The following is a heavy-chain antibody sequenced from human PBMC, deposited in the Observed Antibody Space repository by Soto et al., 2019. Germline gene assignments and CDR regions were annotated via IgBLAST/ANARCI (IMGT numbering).Heavy chain of an antibody. CDR1: GFTVSSNY. V-gene: IGHV3-53*02. CDR2: IYSGGST. CDR3: ARGGDGSSFYY. D-gene: IGHD1-26*01. J-gene: IGHJ4*02. Sequence: EVQLVETGGGLIQPGGSLRLSCAASGFTVSSNYINWVRKAPGKGLEWVSVIYSGGSTDYADSVKCRFTISRDNSKNTLYLQMNSLRAEDTAVYYCARGGDGSSFYYWGQGTLVTVSS.